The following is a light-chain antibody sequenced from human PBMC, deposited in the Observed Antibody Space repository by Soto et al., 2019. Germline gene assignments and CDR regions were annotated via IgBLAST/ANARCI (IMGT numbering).Light chain of an antibody. V-gene: IGLV2-14*01. CDR3: SSYTSSSTYV. J-gene: IGLJ1*01. Sequence: QSVLTQPPSASGTPGQRVTISCSGSSSNVGGNPVSWYQQHPGKAPKLMIYEVSNRPSGVSNRFSGSKSGNTASLTISGLQAEDEADYYCSSYTSSSTYVFGTGTKVTVL. CDR1: SSNVGGNP. CDR2: EVS.